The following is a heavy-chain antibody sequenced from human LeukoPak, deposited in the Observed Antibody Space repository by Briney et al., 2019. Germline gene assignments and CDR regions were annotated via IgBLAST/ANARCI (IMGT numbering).Heavy chain of an antibody. Sequence: GGSLRLSCAASGFTFNNYGMHWVRQAPGKGLEWVAGIWYDGSNEYYADSVKGRFTISRDNSKNTLYLRMNSLGVEDTSVYYCARDSGIYSDLDYWGQGTLVTVSS. CDR3: ARDSGIYSDLDY. V-gene: IGHV3-33*01. J-gene: IGHJ4*02. CDR2: IWYDGSNE. D-gene: IGHD1-26*01. CDR1: GFTFNNYG.